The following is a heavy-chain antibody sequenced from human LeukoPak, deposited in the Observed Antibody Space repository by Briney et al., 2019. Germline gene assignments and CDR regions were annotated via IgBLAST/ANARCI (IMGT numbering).Heavy chain of an antibody. J-gene: IGHJ3*02. Sequence: ASVKVSCKASGYTFTGYYMHWVRQAPGQGLEWMGWINPNSGGTNYAQKFQGRVTMTRDTSISTAYMELSRLRSDDTAVYYCARDLQQYYYDSSGYYFDAFDIWGQGTMVTVSS. CDR3: ARDLQQYYYDSSGYYFDAFDI. D-gene: IGHD3-22*01. V-gene: IGHV1-2*02. CDR1: GYTFTGYY. CDR2: INPNSGGT.